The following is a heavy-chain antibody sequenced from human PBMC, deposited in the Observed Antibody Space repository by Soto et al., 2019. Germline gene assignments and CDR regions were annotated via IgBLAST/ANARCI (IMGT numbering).Heavy chain of an antibody. J-gene: IGHJ6*02. CDR3: AREGVQHGSGPYYYYGMDV. Sequence: EVQLVESGGGLVKPGGSLRLSCAASGFTFSSYSMNWVRQAPGKGLEWVSSISSSSSYIYYADSVKGRFTISRDNAKNSLYLQMNSLRAEDTAVYYCAREGVQHGSGPYYYYGMDVSCPGTTVTLSS. CDR2: ISSSSSYI. CDR1: GFTFSSYS. D-gene: IGHD3-10*01. V-gene: IGHV3-21*01.